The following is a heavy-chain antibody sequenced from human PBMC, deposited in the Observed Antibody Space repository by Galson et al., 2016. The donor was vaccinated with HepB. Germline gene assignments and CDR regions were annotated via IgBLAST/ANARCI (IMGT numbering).Heavy chain of an antibody. CDR2: IYSSGAT. D-gene: IGHD3-16*01. V-gene: IGHV4-61*02. CDR1: GVSISSDPFY. Sequence: ALSLTCTVFGVSISSDPFYWSWIRQPAGKGLEWIGRIYSSGATNYNPSLKSRVTISIDMSKNQFSLNLSSVAAADTAVYYCAKEFTYWGQGTLVTVSS. J-gene: IGHJ4*02. CDR3: AKEFTY.